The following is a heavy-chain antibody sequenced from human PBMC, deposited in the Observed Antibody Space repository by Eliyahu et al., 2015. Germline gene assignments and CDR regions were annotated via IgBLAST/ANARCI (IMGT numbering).Heavy chain of an antibody. V-gene: IGHV1-8*01. J-gene: IGHJ4*02. CDR1: GYTFTSYD. D-gene: IGHD3-10*02. CDR2: MNPNSGNT. CDR3: ARGYVDGTFDY. Sequence: QVQLVQSGAEVKKPGASVXVSCKASGYTFTSYDIKWVRQAAGQGXEWMGWMNPNSGNTGYAQKFQGRVIMTRNTSIRTAYMELSSLRSEDTAVYYCARGYVDGTFDYWGQGTLVTVSS.